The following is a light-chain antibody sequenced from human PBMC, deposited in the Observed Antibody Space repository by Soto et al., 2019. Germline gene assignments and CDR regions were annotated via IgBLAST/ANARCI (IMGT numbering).Light chain of an antibody. CDR3: SSYAGSNNFV. Sequence: QSVLTQPPSASGSPGQSVTISCTGTSSDVGGYNYVSWYQQHPGKAPKLMIYEVSKRPSGVPDRFSGSKSDNTASLTVSGLQAEYEAEYYCSSYAGSNNFVFGTGTKVTVL. J-gene: IGLJ1*01. V-gene: IGLV2-8*01. CDR2: EVS. CDR1: SSDVGGYNY.